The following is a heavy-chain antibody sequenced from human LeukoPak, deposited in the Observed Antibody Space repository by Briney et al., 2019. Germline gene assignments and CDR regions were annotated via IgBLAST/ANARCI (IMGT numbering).Heavy chain of an antibody. V-gene: IGHV5-51*01. Sequence: GASLQISCKGSGYSFTSYWIGWVRQLPGKGLEWMGIIYPGDSDTRYSPSFQGQVTISADKSISTAYLQWSSLKASDTAMYYCARIYMTTVTTFDYWGQGTLVTVSS. CDR2: IYPGDSDT. D-gene: IGHD4-11*01. CDR3: ARIYMTTVTTFDY. J-gene: IGHJ4*02. CDR1: GYSFTSYW.